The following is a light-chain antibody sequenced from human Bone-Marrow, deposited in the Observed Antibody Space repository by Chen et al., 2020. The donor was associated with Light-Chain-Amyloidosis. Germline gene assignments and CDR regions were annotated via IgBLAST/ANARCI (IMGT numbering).Light chain of an antibody. CDR1: QNIGTY. CDR2: GAY. CDR3: QQSRTFRT. V-gene: IGKV1-39*01. Sequence: DIRLTQSPSSLSASVGDRVTITCRASQNIGTYLNWYQQKSGRAPKLLLSGAYNRQSGVPTRFGGTGSGTDFPLIITSLQPEDFATYYCQQSRTFRTFGQGTKVEVK. J-gene: IGKJ1*01.